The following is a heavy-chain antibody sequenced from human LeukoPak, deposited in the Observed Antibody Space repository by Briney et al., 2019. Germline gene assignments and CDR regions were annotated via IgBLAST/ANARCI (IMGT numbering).Heavy chain of an antibody. CDR1: VYTFTSYG. D-gene: IGHD3-22*01. J-gene: IGHJ4*02. V-gene: IGHV1-18*01. Sequence: ASVKVSCKACVYTFTSYGISCVRQGPGQGLEWMGRISAYNGNTNYAQKLQGRVTMTTDTSTSTAYMELRSLRSDDTAVYYCARDQIRYYYDSSGPDYWGQGTLVTVSS. CDR3: ARDQIRYYYDSSGPDY. CDR2: ISAYNGNT.